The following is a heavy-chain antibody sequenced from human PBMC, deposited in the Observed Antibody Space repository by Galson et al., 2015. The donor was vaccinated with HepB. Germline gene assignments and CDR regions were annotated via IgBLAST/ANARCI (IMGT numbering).Heavy chain of an antibody. CDR1: GGSISSGGYS. CDR2: IHHSGST. V-gene: IGHV4-30-2*01. J-gene: IGHJ3*02. CDR3: ARAWVGAKFAFDI. D-gene: IGHD1-26*01. Sequence: LSLTCAVSGGSISSGGYSWSWIRQPPGKGLEWIGYIHHSGSTYYNPSLKSRVTISVDRSKNQFSLKLTSVTAADTAVYYCARAWVGAKFAFDIWGQGTMVTVSS.